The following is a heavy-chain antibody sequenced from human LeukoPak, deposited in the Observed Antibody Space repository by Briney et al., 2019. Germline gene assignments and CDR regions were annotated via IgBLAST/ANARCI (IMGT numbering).Heavy chain of an antibody. D-gene: IGHD6-19*01. CDR2: INPNSDGT. Sequence: ASVNVSYKPSVYTFTFYYMHLVRQAPGQGLEWMGWINPNSDGTNYAQKFQGRVTMTRDTSFMTAYMELSRLRSDDTSAYYCAIDSVAGTPVYSFDYWGQGTLVTVSS. CDR3: AIDSVAGTPVYSFDY. V-gene: IGHV1-2*02. J-gene: IGHJ4*02. CDR1: VYTFTFYY.